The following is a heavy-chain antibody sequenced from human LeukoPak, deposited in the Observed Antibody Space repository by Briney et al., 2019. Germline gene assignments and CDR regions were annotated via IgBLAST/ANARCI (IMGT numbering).Heavy chain of an antibody. D-gene: IGHD3-10*01. CDR2: INHSGST. CDR1: GVTFSGYY. CDR3: ARERGTMVRGVIPLDY. V-gene: IGHV4-34*01. Sequence: SETLSLTCAVYGVTFSGYYWSWIRQPPGKGLEWIGEINHSGSTNYNPALKSRVTISVDTSKNHFSLKLSSVTAADTAVYYCARERGTMVRGVIPLDYWGQGTLVTVSS. J-gene: IGHJ4*02.